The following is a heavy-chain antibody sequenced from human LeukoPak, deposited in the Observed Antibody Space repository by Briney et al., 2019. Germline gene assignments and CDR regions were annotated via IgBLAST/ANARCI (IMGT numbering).Heavy chain of an antibody. D-gene: IGHD4-17*01. CDR2: IYYSGST. V-gene: IGHV4-31*03. CDR3: ARYGDYEFFDY. J-gene: IGHJ4*02. Sequence: SQTLSLTCTVSGGSISSGGYYWSWIRQHPRKGLEWNGYIYYSGSTYYNPSLKSRFTISVDTSKNQFSLKLSSVTAADTAVYYCARYGDYEFFDYWGQGTLVTVSS. CDR1: GGSISSGGYY.